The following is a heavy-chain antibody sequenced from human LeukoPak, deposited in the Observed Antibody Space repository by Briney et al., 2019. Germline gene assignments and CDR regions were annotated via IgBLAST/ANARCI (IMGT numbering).Heavy chain of an antibody. D-gene: IGHD2-2*01. V-gene: IGHV3-49*04. CDR1: EVTLGDYP. J-gene: IGHJ4*02. CDR2: IRSRAYDGTT. Sequence: GGSLRLSCTASEVTLGDYPLTWVRQAPGKGLEWVGFIRSRAYDGTTKYAASVRGRFTISRDDSKNIAYLQMNSLKIEDTAVYYCGYCSTGFFTLSYWGPGTLVTVSS. CDR3: GYCSTGFFTLSY.